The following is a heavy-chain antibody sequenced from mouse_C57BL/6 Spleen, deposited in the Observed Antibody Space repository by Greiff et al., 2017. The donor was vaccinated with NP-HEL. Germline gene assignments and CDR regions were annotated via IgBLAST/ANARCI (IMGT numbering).Heavy chain of an antibody. J-gene: IGHJ2*01. CDR1: GYTFTDYY. Sequence: VQLQQSGPELVKPGASVKISCKASGYTFTDYYMNWVKQSHGKSLEWIGDINPNNGGTSYNQKFKGKATLTVDKSSSTAYMELRSLTSEDSAVYYCARDYSNYGGYFDYWGQGTTLTVS. CDR3: ARDYSNYGGYFDY. V-gene: IGHV1-26*01. CDR2: INPNNGGT. D-gene: IGHD2-5*01.